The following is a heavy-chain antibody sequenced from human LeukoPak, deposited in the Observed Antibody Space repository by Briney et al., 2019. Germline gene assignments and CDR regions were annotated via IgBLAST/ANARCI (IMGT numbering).Heavy chain of an antibody. CDR3: APCKVGATKTGAFDI. Sequence: SETLSLTCAVSGGSISSSNWWSWVRQPPGKGLEWIGEIYHSGSTNYNPSLKSRVTISVDKSKNQFSLKLSSVTAADTAVYYCAPCKVGATKTGAFDIWGQGTMVTVSS. J-gene: IGHJ3*02. CDR2: IYHSGST. CDR1: GGSISSSNW. V-gene: IGHV4-4*02. D-gene: IGHD1-26*01.